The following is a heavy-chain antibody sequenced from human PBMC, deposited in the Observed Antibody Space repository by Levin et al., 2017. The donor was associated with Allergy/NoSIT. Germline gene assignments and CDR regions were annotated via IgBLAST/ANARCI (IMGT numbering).Heavy chain of an antibody. CDR1: GFTFSDYY. D-gene: IGHD3-10*01. Sequence: GGSLRLSCAASGFTFSDYYMSWIRQAPGKGLEWVSYISSSSSYTNYADSVKGRFTISRDNAKNSLYLQMNSLRAEDTAVYYCARVGWFGDHYFDYWGQGTLVTVSS. J-gene: IGHJ4*02. CDR3: ARVGWFGDHYFDY. CDR2: ISSSSSYT. V-gene: IGHV3-11*05.